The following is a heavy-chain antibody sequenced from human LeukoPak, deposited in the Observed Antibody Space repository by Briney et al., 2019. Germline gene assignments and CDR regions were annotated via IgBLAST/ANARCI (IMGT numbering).Heavy chain of an antibody. CDR1: GITFNSYT. CDR3: ARDWRDSSGKFPNDAFDI. V-gene: IGHV3-21*06. D-gene: IGHD3-22*01. CDR2: ISSSSSYI. Sequence: GGSLRLSCAASGITFNSYTMNWVRQAPGKGLEWVSSISSSSSYIYYAASVKGRFTISRDNAKNSLYLQMNSLRAEDTSVYYCARDWRDSSGKFPNDAFDIWGRGTMVTVSS. J-gene: IGHJ3*02.